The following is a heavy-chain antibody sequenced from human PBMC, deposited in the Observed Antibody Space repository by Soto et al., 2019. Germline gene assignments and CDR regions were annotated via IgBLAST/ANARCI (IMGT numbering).Heavy chain of an antibody. D-gene: IGHD6-19*01. CDR1: GFTFSNAW. CDR3: TPPREGQQGLQPFDY. Sequence: EVQLVESGGGLVKPGGSLRLSCAASGFTFSNAWMSWVRQAPGKGLEWVGRIKSKTDGGTTDYAAPVKGRFTISRDDSKNTLYLQMNSLKTEDTAVYYCTPPREGQQGLQPFDYWGQGTLVTVSS. CDR2: IKSKTDGGTT. J-gene: IGHJ4*02. V-gene: IGHV3-15*01.